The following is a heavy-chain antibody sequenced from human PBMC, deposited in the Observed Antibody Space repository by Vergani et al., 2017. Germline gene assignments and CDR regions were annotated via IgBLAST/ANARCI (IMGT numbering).Heavy chain of an antibody. D-gene: IGHD2-15*01. Sequence: EVQLLESGGGLVQPGGSLRLSCGASGFTFSNYAMTWVRLAPGKGLEWVSAISGSGGNTFYTDSVKGRFTISRDNSKDTLYLQMNSLRVEDTAIYYCAKARDPNCKGGNCYSYYYGLDLWGQGTTVTVSS. CDR2: ISGSGGNT. J-gene: IGHJ6*02. CDR3: AKARDPNCKGGNCYSYYYGLDL. CDR1: GFTFSNYA. V-gene: IGHV3-23*01.